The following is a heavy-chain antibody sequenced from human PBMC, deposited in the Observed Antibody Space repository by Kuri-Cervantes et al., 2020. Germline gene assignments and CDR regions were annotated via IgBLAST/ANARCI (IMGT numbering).Heavy chain of an antibody. D-gene: IGHD3-16*01. CDR2: MNHSGST. Sequence: LRLSCAVYGGSFSGYYWSWIRQPPGKGLEWIGEMNHSGSTNYNPSLKSRVTISVDTSKNQFSLKLSSVTAADTAVYSCARARKRGEAFDIWGQGTMVTVSS. J-gene: IGHJ3*02. V-gene: IGHV4-34*09. CDR3: ARARKRGEAFDI. CDR1: GGSFSGYY.